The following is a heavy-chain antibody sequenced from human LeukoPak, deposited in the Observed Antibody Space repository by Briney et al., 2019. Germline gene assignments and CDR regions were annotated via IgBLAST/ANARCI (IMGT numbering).Heavy chain of an antibody. CDR1: GFTFSSYS. CDR2: ISSSSSYI. J-gene: IGHJ4*02. V-gene: IGHV3-21*01. CDR3: ARVMGSCSGGSCYSHYFDY. Sequence: GGSLRLSCAPSGFTFSSYSMNWVRQAPGKGLEWVSSISSSSSYIYYADSVKGRFTISRDNAKNSLYLQMNSLRAEDTAVYYCARVMGSCSGGSCYSHYFDYWGQGTLVTVSS. D-gene: IGHD2-15*01.